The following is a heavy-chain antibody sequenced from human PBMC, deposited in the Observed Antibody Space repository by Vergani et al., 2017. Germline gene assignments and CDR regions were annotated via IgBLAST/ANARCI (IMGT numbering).Heavy chain of an antibody. CDR1: GGSISSYY. V-gene: IGHV4-59*01. CDR3: ARAVISSSWYVDY. D-gene: IGHD6-13*01. CDR2: IYYSGST. Sequence: QVQLQESGPGLVKPSETLSLTCTVSGGSISSYYWSWIRQPPGKGLEWIGYIYYSGSTNYNPSLKSRVTISVDTSKNQFSLKLSSVTAADTAVYYCARAVISSSWYVDYWGQGTLVTVSS. J-gene: IGHJ4*02.